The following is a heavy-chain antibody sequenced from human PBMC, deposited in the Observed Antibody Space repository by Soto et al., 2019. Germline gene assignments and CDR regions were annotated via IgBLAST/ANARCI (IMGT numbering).Heavy chain of an antibody. D-gene: IGHD2-21*01. CDR3: AREEFNCGGDCFAF. J-gene: IGHJ4*02. CDR2: IGTSETNT. Sequence: EVQLVESGGNLVQPGRSLRLSCAASGFTFSSYEFNWVRQAPGKGLEWISYIGTSETNTYYAGSVKGRFTVSRDNAKNSVYPQMNSLRAEDTAIYHCAREEFNCGGDCFAFWGQGALVTVSS. CDR1: GFTFSSYE. V-gene: IGHV3-48*03.